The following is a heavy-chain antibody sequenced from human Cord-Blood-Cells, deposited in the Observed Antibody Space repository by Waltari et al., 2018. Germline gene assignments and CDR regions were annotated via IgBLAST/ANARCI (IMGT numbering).Heavy chain of an antibody. V-gene: IGHV1-69*01. J-gene: IGHJ3*02. D-gene: IGHD3-3*01. CDR3: AREADYDFWSGLKNAFDI. CDR2: IIPIFGTA. CDR1: GGTFSSYA. Sequence: QVQLVQSGAEVKKPGSSVKVSCKASGGTFSSYAISWVRQAPGQGREWMGGIIPIFGTANYARKFHGRVTITADESTSTAYMELSSLRSEDTAVYYCAREADYDFWSGLKNAFDIWGQGTMVTVSS.